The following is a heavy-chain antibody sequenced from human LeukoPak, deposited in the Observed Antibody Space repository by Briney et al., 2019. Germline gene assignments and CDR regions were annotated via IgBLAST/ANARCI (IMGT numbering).Heavy chain of an antibody. CDR3: AKDLAMVISSWFDP. CDR1: GYTFTGYY. V-gene: IGHV1-2*02. D-gene: IGHD5-18*01. CDR2: INPNSGGT. Sequence: ASVKVSCKASGYTFTGYYMHWVRQAPGQGLEWMGWINPNSGGTNYAQKFQGRVTMTRDTSISTAYMELSRLRSDDTAVYYRAKDLAMVISSWFDPWGQGTLVTVSS. J-gene: IGHJ5*02.